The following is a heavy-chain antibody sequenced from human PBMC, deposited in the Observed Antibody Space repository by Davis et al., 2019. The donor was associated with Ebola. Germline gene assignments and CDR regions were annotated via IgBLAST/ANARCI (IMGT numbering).Heavy chain of an antibody. V-gene: IGHV1-69*02. J-gene: IGHJ4*02. CDR1: GGTFSSYT. Sequence: SVKVSCKASGGTFSSYTISWVRQAPGQGLEWMGRIIPILGIANYAQKFQGRFTITAHKSTSTAYMELSSLRSEDTAVYYCATRREGYTWAEEYWGQGTVVTVSS. CDR2: IIPILGIA. CDR3: ATRREGYTWAEEY. D-gene: IGHD5-24*01.